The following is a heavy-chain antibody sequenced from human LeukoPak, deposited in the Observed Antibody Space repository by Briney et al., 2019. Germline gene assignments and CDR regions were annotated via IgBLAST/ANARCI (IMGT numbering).Heavy chain of an antibody. CDR2: ISLDGTNR. CDR1: AFTFSRYA. CDR3: ARSYSTSWYSTDWFDP. V-gene: IGHV3-30*04. D-gene: IGHD6-13*01. Sequence: GTSLRLSCAASAFTFSRYAMHWVRQAPGKGLEWVAMISLDGTNRNYADSVEGRFTISRDNSKNTLYLQMSSVRPEDTAFYNCARSYSTSWYSTDWFDPWGQGTLVTVSS. J-gene: IGHJ5*02.